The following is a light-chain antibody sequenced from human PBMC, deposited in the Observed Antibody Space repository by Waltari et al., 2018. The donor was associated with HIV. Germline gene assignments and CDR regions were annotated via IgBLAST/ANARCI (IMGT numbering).Light chain of an antibody. CDR2: GKN. CDR3: NSRDSSSNHYYI. CDR1: SLRSYY. Sequence: SSELTQDPAVSVALGQTVRITCQGDSLRSYYASWYQQRPGQAPVLVIFGKNNRPSGIPDRFSGSSSGNTASLTITGAQAEDEADYYCNSRDSSSNHYYIFGIGTKVTVL. J-gene: IGLJ1*01. V-gene: IGLV3-19*01.